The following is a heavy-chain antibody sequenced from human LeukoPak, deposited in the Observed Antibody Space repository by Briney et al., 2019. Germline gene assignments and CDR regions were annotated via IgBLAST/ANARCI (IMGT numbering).Heavy chain of an antibody. J-gene: IGHJ4*02. D-gene: IGHD6-13*01. V-gene: IGHV3-53*01. CDR3: AREGVSYSSSWYYFDY. Sequence: PGGSLRLSCAASGLTVSNKFMRWVRQAPGKGLEWGSVIYSGGSTYYADSVKGRFTISRANSKNTLYLQMNSLRAEDTAVYCCAREGVSYSSSWYYFDYWGQGTLVTVSS. CDR2: IYSGGST. CDR1: GLTVSNKF.